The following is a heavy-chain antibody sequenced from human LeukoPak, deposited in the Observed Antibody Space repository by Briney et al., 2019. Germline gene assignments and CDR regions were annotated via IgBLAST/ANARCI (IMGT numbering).Heavy chain of an antibody. CDR1: GFTFDDYA. V-gene: IGHV3-9*01. J-gene: IGHJ4*02. D-gene: IGHD2-2*02. CDR3: AKDLDCSSTSCYSSPN. CDR2: ISWNSGSI. Sequence: GGSLRLSCAASGFTFDDYAMHWVRQAPGKGLEGVSGISWNSGSIGYADSVKGRFTISRDNAKNSLYLQMNSLRAEDTALYYCAKDLDCSSTSCYSSPNWGQGTLVTVSS.